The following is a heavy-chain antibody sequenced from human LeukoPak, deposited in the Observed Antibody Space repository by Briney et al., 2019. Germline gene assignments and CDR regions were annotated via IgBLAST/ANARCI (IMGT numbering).Heavy chain of an antibody. J-gene: IGHJ2*01. CDR1: GGSISSYY. CDR2: IYYSGST. Sequence: PSETLSLTCTVSGGSISSYYWSWIRQPPGKGLEWIGYIYYSGSTNYNPSLKSRVTISVDTSKNQFSLKLSSVTAADTAAYYCARRGANWYFDLWGRGTLVTVSS. D-gene: IGHD1-26*01. CDR3: ARRGANWYFDL. V-gene: IGHV4-59*01.